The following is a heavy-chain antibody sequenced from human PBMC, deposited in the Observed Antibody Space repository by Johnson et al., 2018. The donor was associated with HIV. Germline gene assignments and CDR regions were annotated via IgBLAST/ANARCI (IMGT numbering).Heavy chain of an antibody. CDR3: ARDYSNPPHAFDI. Sequence: VQLVESGGGLVQPGGSLRLSCAASGFTFSSYWMSWVRQAPGKGLEWVSLILRGGTTRYADFVKGRFTISRDNSKNIVHLQMNSLRAEDTAVYYCARDYSNPPHAFDIWGQGTMVTVSS. D-gene: IGHD4-11*01. J-gene: IGHJ3*02. CDR2: ILRGGTT. CDR1: GFTFSSYW. V-gene: IGHV3-66*01.